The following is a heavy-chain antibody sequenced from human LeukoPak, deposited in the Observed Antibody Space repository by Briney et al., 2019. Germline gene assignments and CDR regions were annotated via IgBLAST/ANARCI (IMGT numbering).Heavy chain of an antibody. CDR3: ARDLVDTVMSHLVLFDY. D-gene: IGHD5-18*01. CDR2: IYISGST. Sequence: TLSLTCSVSGDSISSGSYYWSWIRQSAGKGLEWIGRIYISGSTKYNPSLKSRVTISVDTSKNQFSLKLSSVTAADTAVYYCARDLVDTVMSHLVLFDYWGQGTLVTVSS. V-gene: IGHV4-61*02. CDR1: GDSISSGSYY. J-gene: IGHJ4*02.